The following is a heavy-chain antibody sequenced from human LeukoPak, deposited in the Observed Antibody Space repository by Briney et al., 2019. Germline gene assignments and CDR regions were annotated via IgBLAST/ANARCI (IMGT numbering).Heavy chain of an antibody. Sequence: PSETLSLTCAVYGGSFSGYYWSWIRQPPGKGLEWIEEINHSGSTNYNPSLKSRVTISVDTSKNQFSLKLSSVTAADTAVYYCARDPTYPRMYYYGSGSPAPFDYWGQGTLVTVSS. CDR3: ARDPTYPRMYYYGSGSPAPFDY. V-gene: IGHV4-34*01. CDR1: GGSFSGYY. J-gene: IGHJ4*02. D-gene: IGHD3-10*01. CDR2: INHSGST.